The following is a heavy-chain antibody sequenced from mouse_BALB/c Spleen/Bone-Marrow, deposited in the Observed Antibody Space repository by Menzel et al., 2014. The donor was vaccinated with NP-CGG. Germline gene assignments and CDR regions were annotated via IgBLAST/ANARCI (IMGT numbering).Heavy chain of an antibody. V-gene: IGHV1-69*02. CDR1: GYTFTSYW. CDR3: TREYGNYPFDY. J-gene: IGHJ2*01. CDR2: IYPSDSYT. D-gene: IGHD2-10*02. Sequence: QVQLQHPGAELVRPGASVKLSCKASGYTFTSYWINWVKQRPGQGLEWIGNIYPSDSYTNYNQKFKDKATLTVDKSSSTAYMQLSSPTSEDSAVYYCTREYGNYPFDYWGQGTTLTVSS.